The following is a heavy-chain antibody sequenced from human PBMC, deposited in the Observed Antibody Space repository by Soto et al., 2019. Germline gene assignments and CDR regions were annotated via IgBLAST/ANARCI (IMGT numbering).Heavy chain of an antibody. CDR1: GGSVSSGDYY. CDR3: ARGGSGSPFDY. Sequence: SETLSLTCTVSGGSVSSGDYYWSWIRQPPGKGLEWIGYIYSSGSTNYNPSLKSRVTISVDTSKNQLSLNLNSVTAADTAVYYCARGGSGSPFDYWGQGTLVTVSS. D-gene: IGHD3-16*01. J-gene: IGHJ4*02. CDR2: IYSSGST. V-gene: IGHV4-61*08.